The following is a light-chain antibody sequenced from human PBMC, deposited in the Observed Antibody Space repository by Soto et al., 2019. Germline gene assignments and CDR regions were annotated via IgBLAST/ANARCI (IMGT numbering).Light chain of an antibody. CDR2: LGS. V-gene: IGKV2-28*01. CDR1: QSLLHSNGYNY. Sequence: DIVMTQSPLSLPVTPGEPASISCRSSQSLLHSNGYNYLDWYLQKPGQSPQLLIYLGSNRASGVXDXYSGSESGTDVTLKISRVEAGEVGVYYCMQALQTPLTVGGGPKVEFK. CDR3: MQALQTPLT. J-gene: IGKJ4*01.